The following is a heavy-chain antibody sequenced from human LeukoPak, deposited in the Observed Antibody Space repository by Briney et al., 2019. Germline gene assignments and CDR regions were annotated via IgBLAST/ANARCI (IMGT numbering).Heavy chain of an antibody. J-gene: IGHJ5*02. CDR3: AKGFGSYYSSGVFMAS. Sequence: GGSLRLSCAASGFTFSNYEMNWVRQAPGKGLEWVSYISSSGRTIYYEDSVKGRFTISRDNAKNSLYLQMNSLRAEDTAVYYCAKGFGSYYSSGVFMASWGQGTLVTVSS. CDR1: GFTFSNYE. CDR2: ISSSGRTI. D-gene: IGHD1-26*01. V-gene: IGHV3-48*03.